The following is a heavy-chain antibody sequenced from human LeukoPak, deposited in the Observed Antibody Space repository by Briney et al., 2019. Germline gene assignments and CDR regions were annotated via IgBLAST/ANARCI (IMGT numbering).Heavy chain of an antibody. CDR3: ARVQYQLLYSGWFDP. V-gene: IGHV1-2*06. D-gene: IGHD2-2*02. J-gene: IGHJ5*02. Sequence: GASVKVSCKASGYTFTGYYMHWVRQAPGQGLEWMGRINPNSGGTNCAQKFQGRVTMTRDTSISTAYMELSRLRSEDTAVYYCARVQYQLLYSGWFDPWGQGTLVTVSS. CDR1: GYTFTGYY. CDR2: INPNSGGT.